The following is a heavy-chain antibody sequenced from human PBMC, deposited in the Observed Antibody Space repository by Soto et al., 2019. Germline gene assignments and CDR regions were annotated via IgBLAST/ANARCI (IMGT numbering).Heavy chain of an antibody. J-gene: IGHJ4*01. D-gene: IGHD3-10*01. CDR2: VYHNGIM. V-gene: IGHV4-38-2*02. CDR1: GYSIRSGYY. Sequence: SETLSLTCSVSGYSIRSGYYWGWVRQAPGKGLEWLGSVYHNGIMFHNPSFQSRVIISVDTSKNQFSLNLRSVTAADTAVYYCAALWFGELAFNYWGHGILVTVSS. CDR3: AALWFGELAFNY.